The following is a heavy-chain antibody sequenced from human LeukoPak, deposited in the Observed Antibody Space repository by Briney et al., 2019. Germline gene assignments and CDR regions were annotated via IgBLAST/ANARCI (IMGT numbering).Heavy chain of an antibody. Sequence: PGESLRLSCAASGFTFSSYWMHWVRQDPGKGLVWVSRIKSDGSSTSYADSVKGRFTISRDNAKNTLYLQMNSLRGEDTAVYYCTRSDWFDPWGQGTLVTVSS. CDR2: IKSDGSST. V-gene: IGHV3-74*01. J-gene: IGHJ5*02. CDR3: TRSDWFDP. CDR1: GFTFSSYW.